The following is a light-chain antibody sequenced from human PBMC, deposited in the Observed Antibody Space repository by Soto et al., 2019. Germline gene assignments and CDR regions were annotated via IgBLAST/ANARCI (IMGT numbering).Light chain of an antibody. V-gene: IGKV3-11*01. CDR1: QSVSSR. Sequence: EIVMTQSPGTLSLSPGERATLSCRASQSVSSRLAWYQQKPGQAPRLLISGASRRATGIPARFSGSGSGTDFTLTISSLEPEDFAVYYCQQRSNWPTFGQGTRLEIK. CDR3: QQRSNWPT. CDR2: GAS. J-gene: IGKJ5*01.